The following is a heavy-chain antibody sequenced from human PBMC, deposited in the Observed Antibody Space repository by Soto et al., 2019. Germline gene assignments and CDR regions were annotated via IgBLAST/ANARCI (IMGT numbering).Heavy chain of an antibody. V-gene: IGHV4-59*01. Sequence: WETLSLTCTVSGGSISSYYWSWIRQPPGKGLEWIGYIYYSGSTNYNPSLKSRVTISVDTSKNQFSLKLSSVTAADTAVYYCARDFYYGSGSIPSNWFDPWGQGTLVTVSS. CDR3: ARDFYYGSGSIPSNWFDP. D-gene: IGHD3-10*01. J-gene: IGHJ5*02. CDR1: GGSISSYY. CDR2: IYYSGST.